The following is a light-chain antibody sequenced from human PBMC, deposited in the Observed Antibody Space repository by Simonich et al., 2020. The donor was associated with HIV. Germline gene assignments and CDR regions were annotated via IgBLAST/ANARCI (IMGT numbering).Light chain of an antibody. J-gene: IGKJ2*01. V-gene: IGKV1-9*01. CDR3: QQYYDWYT. CDR2: AAS. CDR1: QGISSY. Sequence: DIQLTQSPSFLSASVGDRVTRTCLASQGISSYLAWYQQKPGKAPKLLIYAASTLQSGVPARFSGSGSGTEFTLTVSSLQSEDFAVYYCQQYYDWYTFGQGTKLEIK.